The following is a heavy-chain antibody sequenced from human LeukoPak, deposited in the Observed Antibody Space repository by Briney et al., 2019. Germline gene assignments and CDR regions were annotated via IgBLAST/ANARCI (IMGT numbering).Heavy chain of an antibody. CDR1: GGSISSSSYY. D-gene: IGHD3-10*01. J-gene: IGHJ4*02. Sequence: PSETLSLTCTVSGGSISSSSYYWGWIRQPPGKGLEWIGSIYYSGRTYYNASLKSRVTISVDTSKKQFSLKLSSVTAADTAVYYCARHVYPYYYGSGSYYYWGQGTLVTVSS. CDR2: IYYSGRT. CDR3: ARHVYPYYYGSGSYYY. V-gene: IGHV4-39*01.